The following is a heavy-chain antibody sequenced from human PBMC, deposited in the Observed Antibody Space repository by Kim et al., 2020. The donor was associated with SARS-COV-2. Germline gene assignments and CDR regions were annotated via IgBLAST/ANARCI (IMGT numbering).Heavy chain of an antibody. CDR1: GGSISSSSYY. CDR2: IYYSGST. J-gene: IGHJ5*02. CDR3: ARLSAKNRSHFYWFDP. Sequence: SETLSLTCTVSGGSISSSSYYWGWIRQPPGKGLEWIGSIYYSGSTYYNPSLKIRVTISVDTSKNQFSLKLSSVTAADTAVYYCARLSAKNRSHFYWFDPWGQGTLVTVSS. D-gene: IGHD6-25*01. V-gene: IGHV4-39*01.